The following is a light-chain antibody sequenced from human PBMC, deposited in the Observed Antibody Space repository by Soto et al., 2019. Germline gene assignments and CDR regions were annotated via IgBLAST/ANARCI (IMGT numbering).Light chain of an antibody. Sequence: EIVLTQSPGTLSLPPGERATLSCRASQSISSNYLAWCQQKPGQAPRLLIYAASSRATGIPDRFSGSGSGTDFTLTISRLEPEDFAVYYCQQYGNSPWTFGQGTKVEI. V-gene: IGKV3-20*01. J-gene: IGKJ1*01. CDR1: QSISSNY. CDR3: QQYGNSPWT. CDR2: AAS.